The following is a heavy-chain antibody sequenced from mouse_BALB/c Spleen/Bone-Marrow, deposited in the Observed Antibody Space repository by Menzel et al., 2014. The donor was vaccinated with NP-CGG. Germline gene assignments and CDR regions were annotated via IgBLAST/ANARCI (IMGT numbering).Heavy chain of an antibody. Sequence: EVQLVESGPDLVKPSQSLSLTCTVTGYSITSGYGWHWIRQFPGNKLEWLGYIPYSGNTDYNPSLKSRISITRDTSKNQFFLQLNSVTTEDTATYYCVRETKVVADFDYWGQGTTLTVSS. CDR3: VRETKVVADFDY. V-gene: IGHV3-1*02. CDR1: GYSITSGYG. D-gene: IGHD1-1*01. CDR2: IPYSGNT. J-gene: IGHJ2*01.